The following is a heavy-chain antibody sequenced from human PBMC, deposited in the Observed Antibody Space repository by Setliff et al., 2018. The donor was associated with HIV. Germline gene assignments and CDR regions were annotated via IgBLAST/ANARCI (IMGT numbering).Heavy chain of an antibody. Sequence: ASVKVSCKASGYTFTSYILHWVRQAPGQGLEWMGWISPYNGNTRYSQKFQGRVTMTTDTSTSTAYMEVRGLRSDDTAVYYCAREIKNPRYFDPWGQGTLVTVSS. CDR3: AREIKNPRYFDP. J-gene: IGHJ4*02. V-gene: IGHV1-18*04. CDR2: ISPYNGNT. CDR1: GYTFTSYI. D-gene: IGHD3-16*01.